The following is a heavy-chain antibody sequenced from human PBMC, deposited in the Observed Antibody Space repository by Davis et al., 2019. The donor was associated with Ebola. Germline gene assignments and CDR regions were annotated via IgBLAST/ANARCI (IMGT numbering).Heavy chain of an antibody. V-gene: IGHV3-53*01. D-gene: IGHD6-19*01. CDR3: ASRIPVARNY. J-gene: IGHJ4*02. CDR1: GFTVSSNY. Sequence: GGSLRLSCAASGFTVSSNYMSWVRHAPGKGLEWVSVIYSGGSTYYADSVKGRFTISRDNSKNTLYLQMNSLRAEDTAVYYCASRIPVARNYWGQGTLVTVSS. CDR2: IYSGGST.